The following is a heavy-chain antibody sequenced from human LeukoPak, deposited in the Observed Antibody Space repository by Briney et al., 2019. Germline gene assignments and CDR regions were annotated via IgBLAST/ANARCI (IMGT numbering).Heavy chain of an antibody. CDR2: INPNSGGT. V-gene: IGHV1-2*02. CDR3: ARGVEMATMVNDY. D-gene: IGHD5-24*01. CDR1: GYTFTGYY. Sequence: ASVKVSCKASGYTFTGYYMHWVRQAPGQGLEWMGWINPNSGGTNYAQKFQGRVTMTRDTSISTAYMELSRLRSDDTAVYYCARGVEMATMVNDYWGQGTLDTVSS. J-gene: IGHJ4*02.